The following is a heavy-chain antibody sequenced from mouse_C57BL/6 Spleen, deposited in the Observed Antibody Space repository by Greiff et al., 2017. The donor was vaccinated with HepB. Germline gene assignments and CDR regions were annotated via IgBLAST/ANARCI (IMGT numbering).Heavy chain of an antibody. D-gene: IGHD1-1*01. CDR1: GYTFTSYW. J-gene: IGHJ4*01. CDR3: ASYYDGSSPAMDY. V-gene: IGHV1-72*01. CDR2: IDPNSGGT. Sequence: QVQLQQPGAELVKPGASVKLSCKASGYTFTSYWMHWVKQRPGRGLEWIGRIDPNSGGTKYNEKFKSKATLTVDKPSSTAYIQLRSLTSEDSAVYYCASYYDGSSPAMDYWGQGTSVTVSS.